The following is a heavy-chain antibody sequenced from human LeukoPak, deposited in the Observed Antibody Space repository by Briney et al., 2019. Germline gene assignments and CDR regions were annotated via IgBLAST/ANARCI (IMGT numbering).Heavy chain of an antibody. CDR3: ARDRVRGYSYGYQNWFDP. CDR2: INPNSGGT. J-gene: IGHJ5*02. Sequence: VASVKVSCKASGYTFTGYYMHWVRQAPGQGLEWMGWINPNSGGTNYAQKFQGRVTMTRDTSISTAYMELSRLRSDDTAVYYCARDRVRGYSYGYQNWFDPWGQGTLVTVSS. V-gene: IGHV1-2*02. D-gene: IGHD5-18*01. CDR1: GYTFTGYY.